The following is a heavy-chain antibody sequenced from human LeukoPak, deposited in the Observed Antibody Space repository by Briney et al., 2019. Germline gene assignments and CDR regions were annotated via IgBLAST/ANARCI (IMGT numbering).Heavy chain of an antibody. CDR2: ISGSGGST. D-gene: IGHD3-10*01. V-gene: IGHV3-23*01. CDR3: GKELVRGALFYYYMDV. CDR1: GFTLSNYA. J-gene: IGHJ6*03. Sequence: PGGSLRLSCAGSGFTLSNYAMSWVRQAPGEGLEWVSTISGSGGSTYYADSVKGRFTTSRDNSKNTLHLQMNSLRVEDTALYYCGKELVRGALFYYYMDVWGKGTTVTVSS.